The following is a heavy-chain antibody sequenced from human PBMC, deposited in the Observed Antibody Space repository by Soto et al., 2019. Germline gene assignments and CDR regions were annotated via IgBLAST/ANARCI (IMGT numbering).Heavy chain of an antibody. CDR1: GFTFSSYA. CDR3: AKVIKYYDVLTGYYADY. V-gene: IGHV3-23*01. J-gene: IGHJ4*02. Sequence: PGGSLRLSCAASGFTFSSYAMSWVRQAPGKGLEWVSAISGSGGGTYYADSVKGRFTISRDNSKNTLYLQMNSLRAEDTAVYYCAKVIKYYDVLTGYYADYWGQGTLVTVSS. CDR2: ISGSGGGT. D-gene: IGHD3-9*01.